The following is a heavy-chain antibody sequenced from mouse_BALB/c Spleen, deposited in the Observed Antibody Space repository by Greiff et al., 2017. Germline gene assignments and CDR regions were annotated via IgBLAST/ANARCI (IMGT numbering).Heavy chain of an antibody. D-gene: IGHD3-3*01. CDR2: IRNKANGYTT. V-gene: IGHV7-3*02. CDR1: GFTFTDYY. J-gene: IGHJ3*01. CDR3: ARDMGDRPMAWFAY. Sequence: EVKLVESGGGLVQPGGSLRLSCATSGFTFTDYYMSWVRQPPGKALEWLGFIRNKANGYTTEYSASVKGRFTISRDNSQSILYLQMNTLRAEDSATYYCARDMGDRPMAWFAYWGQGTLVTVSA.